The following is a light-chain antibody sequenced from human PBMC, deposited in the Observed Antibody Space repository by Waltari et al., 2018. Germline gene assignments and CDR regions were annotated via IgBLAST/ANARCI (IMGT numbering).Light chain of an antibody. J-gene: IGKJ1*01. Sequence: DIVMTQSPDSLAVSLGERATINCKSSQSVLYSSNNKNYLAWYQQKPGQPPKLLIYPASTRESGVPDRFSGSGSGTDFTLTISSLQAEDVAVYYCQQYYSTLWTFGQGTKVEIK. V-gene: IGKV4-1*01. CDR3: QQYYSTLWT. CDR1: QSVLYSSNNKNY. CDR2: PAS.